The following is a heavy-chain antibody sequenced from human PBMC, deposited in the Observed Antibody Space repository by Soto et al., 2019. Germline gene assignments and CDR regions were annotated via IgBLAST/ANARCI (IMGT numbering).Heavy chain of an antibody. CDR3: AKKEVQPIFGVENFDY. CDR1: GFSFSSYA. CDR2: ISSGGST. D-gene: IGHD3-3*01. Sequence: GGSLRLSCAASGFSFSSYAMSWVRQAPGKGLEWVSTISSGGSTYSADSVRGRFTISRDNSKNTLYLQMNSLRAEDTALYYCAKKEVQPIFGVENFDYWGQGTLVTVSS. J-gene: IGHJ4*02. V-gene: IGHV3-23*01.